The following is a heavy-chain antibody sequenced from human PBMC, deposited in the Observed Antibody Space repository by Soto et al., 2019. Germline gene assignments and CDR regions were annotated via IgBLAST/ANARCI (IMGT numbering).Heavy chain of an antibody. Sequence: SETLSLTCAVYGGSFSGYYWSWIRQPPGKGLEWIGEINHSGSTNYNPSPKSRVTISVDTSKNQFSLKLSSVTAADTAVYYCASLRKGGWLRLTRNAFDIWGQGTMVTVSS. J-gene: IGHJ3*02. CDR1: GGSFSGYY. CDR2: INHSGST. V-gene: IGHV4-34*01. D-gene: IGHD5-12*01. CDR3: ASLRKGGWLRLTRNAFDI.